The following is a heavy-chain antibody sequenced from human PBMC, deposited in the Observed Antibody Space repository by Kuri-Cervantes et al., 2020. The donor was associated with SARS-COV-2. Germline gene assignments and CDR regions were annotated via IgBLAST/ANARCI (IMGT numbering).Heavy chain of an antibody. Sequence: GESLKISCAASGFTFDDYAIHWVRQAPGKGLVWVSRINPDGSYTNNADSVKGRFTLSRDNAKKTLYVQMNSLRVEDTATYFCLNTGGGSWGQGILVTVSS. CDR3: LNTGGGS. V-gene: IGHV3-74*01. CDR1: GFTFDDYA. D-gene: IGHD3-10*01. CDR2: INPDGSYT. J-gene: IGHJ5*02.